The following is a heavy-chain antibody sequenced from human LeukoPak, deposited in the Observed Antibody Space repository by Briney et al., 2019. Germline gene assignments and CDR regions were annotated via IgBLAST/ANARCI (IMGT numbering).Heavy chain of an antibody. CDR2: IDNIGST. D-gene: IGHD6-13*01. Sequence: SETLSLTCTVSGGSISSSSYNWAWIRQPPGKGLEWIGNIDNIGSTYYNPSLKSRVTISVDTSKDQLSLKLTSVTAADTAVYYCARPPGIAAAWFDPWGQGTLVTVSS. J-gene: IGHJ5*02. CDR3: ARPPGIAAAWFDP. CDR1: GGSISSSSYN. V-gene: IGHV4-39*01.